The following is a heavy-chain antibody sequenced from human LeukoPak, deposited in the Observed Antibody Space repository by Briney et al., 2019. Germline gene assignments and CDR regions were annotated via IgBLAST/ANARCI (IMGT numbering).Heavy chain of an antibody. D-gene: IGHD3-16*02. CDR3: ARDSKITFGGVIAFYGMDV. Sequence: GGSLRLSCVASAFTFSNYATHWVRQAPGKGLEWVAVISYDGNNKYYADSVRGRFTISRDNSKNTLYLQMNSLRAEDTAVYYCARDSKITFGGVIAFYGMDVWGQGTTVTVSS. CDR2: ISYDGNNK. V-gene: IGHV3-30-3*01. CDR1: AFTFSNYA. J-gene: IGHJ6*02.